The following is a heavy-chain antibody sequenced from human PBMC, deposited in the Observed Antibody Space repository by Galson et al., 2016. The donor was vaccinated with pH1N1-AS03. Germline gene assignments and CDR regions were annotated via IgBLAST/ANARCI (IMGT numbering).Heavy chain of an antibody. CDR1: GYTFTNYF. Sequence: QSGAEVKKPGASVKVSCKASGYTFTNYFMHWVRQAPGQGLEWMGVINPSGGTTRYAQKFQGRVTMTRDTSTSTVYMELSRLRSADTAVYYCARTPAEMATISFDYWGQGTLVTVSS. D-gene: IGHD5-24*01. J-gene: IGHJ4*02. V-gene: IGHV1-46*01. CDR2: INPSGGTT. CDR3: ARTPAEMATISFDY.